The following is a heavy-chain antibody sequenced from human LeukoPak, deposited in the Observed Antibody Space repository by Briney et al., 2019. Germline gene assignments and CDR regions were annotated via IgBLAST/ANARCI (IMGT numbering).Heavy chain of an antibody. CDR1: GFTFSSYA. D-gene: IGHD6-19*01. CDR3: AKAYSSGLYTPPTDAFDI. Sequence: GGSLRLSCAASGFTFSSYAMSWVRHAPGKGLDWVSAISGSGSSTFYADSVKGRFTVSRDNSKNTLYLQMDSLRAEDTAVYYCAKAYSSGLYTPPTDAFDIWGQGTMVTVSS. V-gene: IGHV3-23*01. J-gene: IGHJ3*02. CDR2: ISGSGSST.